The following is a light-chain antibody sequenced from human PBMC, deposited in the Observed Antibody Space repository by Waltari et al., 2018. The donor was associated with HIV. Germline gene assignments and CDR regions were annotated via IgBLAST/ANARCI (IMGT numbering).Light chain of an antibody. CDR3: ATLDDSLNGPI. J-gene: IGLJ2*01. CDR2: SNN. Sequence: QSVLTQSPSASGTPGQRVTISCSGGSSNIGSNGVDWYQQFPGTAPKLLIYSNNQRPSVVPDRFSGSKSGTSASLAISGLQSEDEATYYCATLDDSLNGPIFGGGTRLTVL. CDR1: SSNIGSNG. V-gene: IGLV1-44*01.